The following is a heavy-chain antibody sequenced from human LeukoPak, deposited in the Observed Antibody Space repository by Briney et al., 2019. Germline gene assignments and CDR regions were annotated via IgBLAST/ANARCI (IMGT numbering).Heavy chain of an antibody. CDR3: ARTGGFSKYYFDY. CDR2: ISSSSSTI. Sequence: GGSLRLSCAACGFTFSSYSMNWVRQAPGKGLEWVSYISSSSSTIYYADSVKGRFTISRDNAKNSLYLQMNSLRAEDTAVYYCARTGGFSKYYFDYWGQGTLVTVSS. CDR1: GFTFSSYS. D-gene: IGHD3-16*01. V-gene: IGHV3-48*01. J-gene: IGHJ4*02.